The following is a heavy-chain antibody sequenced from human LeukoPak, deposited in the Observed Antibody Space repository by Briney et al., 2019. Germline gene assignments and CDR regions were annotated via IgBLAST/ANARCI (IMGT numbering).Heavy chain of an antibody. CDR2: IYYTGDT. CDR3: ARDGNYHYFDY. D-gene: IGHD4-11*01. CDR1: GGSISTCIFY. J-gene: IGHJ4*02. Sequence: SETLSLTCTVSGGSISTCIFYWNWIRQHPGKGLEWIGYIYYTGDTFYNPSLKSRVTISLDTSENQFSLKMSSVTAADTAVYYCARDGNYHYFDYWGQGTLVTVS. V-gene: IGHV4-31*03.